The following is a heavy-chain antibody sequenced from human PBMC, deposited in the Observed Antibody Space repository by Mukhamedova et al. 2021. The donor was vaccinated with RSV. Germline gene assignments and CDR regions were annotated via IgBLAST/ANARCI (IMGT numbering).Heavy chain of an antibody. V-gene: IGHV3-74*01. CDR3: AREGYSSGWYDP. Sequence: AEYMGGRFTISRDNAKNTLYLQMNSLRAADTAVYYCAREGYSSGWYDPWGQGTLVTVSS. J-gene: IGHJ5*02. D-gene: IGHD6-19*01.